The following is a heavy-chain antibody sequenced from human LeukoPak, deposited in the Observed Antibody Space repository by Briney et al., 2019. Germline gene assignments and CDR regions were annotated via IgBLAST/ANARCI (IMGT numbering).Heavy chain of an antibody. CDR2: INANSGGT. CDR3: ARELPGIVLVVDATIQEDTYYFDS. V-gene: IGHV1-2*06. D-gene: IGHD2-15*01. J-gene: IGHJ4*02. Sequence: ASVKVSCKASGYTFTGYFMHWVRQAPGQGLEWMGRINANSGGTRYAQNFQGRVTMTRDMSISTAYMELSKLRPDDTAVYYCARELPGIVLVVDATIQEDTYYFDSWGQGAPVTVSS. CDR1: GYTFTGYF.